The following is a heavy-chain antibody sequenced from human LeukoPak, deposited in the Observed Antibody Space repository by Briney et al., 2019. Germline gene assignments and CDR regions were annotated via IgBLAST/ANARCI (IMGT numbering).Heavy chain of an antibody. CDR3: ARGGDDIGFDY. D-gene: IGHD5-12*01. CDR2: ISSSSSYI. V-gene: IGHV3-21*01. Sequence: GGSLRLSCAASGFTFSSYSMNWVRQAPGKGLEWVSSISSSSSYIYCADSVKGRFTISRDNAKNSLYLQMNSLRAEDTAVYYCARGGDDIGFDYWGQGTLVTVSS. J-gene: IGHJ4*02. CDR1: GFTFSSYS.